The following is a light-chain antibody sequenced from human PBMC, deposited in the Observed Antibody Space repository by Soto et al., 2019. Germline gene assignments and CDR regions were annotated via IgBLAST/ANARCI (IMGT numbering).Light chain of an antibody. CDR2: DAS. CDR3: QQYGSSLFT. Sequence: EIVLTQSPGTLSLSPGERATLSCRASQSVSSSSLAWYQQKPGQAPRLLIYDASSRATGIPDRFSGSGSGTDFTLTISRLEPEYFAVYYCQQYGSSLFTFGPGTKVDIK. J-gene: IGKJ3*01. V-gene: IGKV3-20*01. CDR1: QSVSSSS.